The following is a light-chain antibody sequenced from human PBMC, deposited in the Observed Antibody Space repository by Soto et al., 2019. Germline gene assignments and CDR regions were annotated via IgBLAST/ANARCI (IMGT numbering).Light chain of an antibody. V-gene: IGLV2-14*01. J-gene: IGLJ2*01. CDR3: SSYTSSSTLL. CDR1: SSDVGGYNY. CDR2: EVT. Sequence: QSASVSGSPGQSITISCTGTSSDVGGYNYVSWFQQHPGKVPKLMIYEVTNRPSGVSNRFSGSKSGNTASLTISGLQAEDEADYYCSSYTSSSTLLFGGGTKLTVL.